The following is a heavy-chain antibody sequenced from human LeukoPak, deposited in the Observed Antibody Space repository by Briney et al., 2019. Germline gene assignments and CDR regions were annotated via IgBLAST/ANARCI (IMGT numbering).Heavy chain of an antibody. Sequence: SETLSLTCAVYGGSFSGYYWSWIRQPPGKGLEWIGEINHSGSTNYNPSLKSRVTISVDTSKNQCSLKLSSVTAADTAVYYCARGRDDSSGYYYFPDAFDIWGQGTMVTVSS. CDR1: GGSFSGYY. V-gene: IGHV4-34*01. CDR2: INHSGST. D-gene: IGHD3-22*01. J-gene: IGHJ3*02. CDR3: ARGRDDSSGYYYFPDAFDI.